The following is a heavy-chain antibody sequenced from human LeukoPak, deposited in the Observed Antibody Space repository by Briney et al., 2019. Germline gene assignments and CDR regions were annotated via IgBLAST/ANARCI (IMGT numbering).Heavy chain of an antibody. D-gene: IGHD1-14*01. Sequence: GGSLRLSCAASGFTFSSYGMHWVRQAPGKGLEWVAVISYDGSNKYYADSVKGRFTISRDNSKNTLYLQMNSLRAEDTAIYYCAREPNFDDHAFDYWGQGTLVTVSS. CDR3: AREPNFDDHAFDY. V-gene: IGHV3-30*03. J-gene: IGHJ4*02. CDR1: GFTFSSYG. CDR2: ISYDGSNK.